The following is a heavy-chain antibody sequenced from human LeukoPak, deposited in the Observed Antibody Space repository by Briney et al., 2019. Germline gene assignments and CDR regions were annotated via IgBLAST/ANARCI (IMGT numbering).Heavy chain of an antibody. V-gene: IGHV3-23*01. D-gene: IGHD5-24*01. CDR1: GFTFSSYA. CDR3: AKDPRVGSRVATPCH. Sequence: GGSLRLSCAASGFTFSSYAMSWVRQAPGKGLEWVSAISGSDGSTYYADSVKGRFTISRDNSKSTLFLQMNSLRAEDTAVYYCAKDPRVGSRVATPCHWGQGTLVTVSS. CDR2: ISGSDGST. J-gene: IGHJ4*02.